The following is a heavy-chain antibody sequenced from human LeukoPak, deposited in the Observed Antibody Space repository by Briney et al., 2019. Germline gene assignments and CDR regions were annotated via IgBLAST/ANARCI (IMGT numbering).Heavy chain of an antibody. CDR2: INHSGST. Sequence: SETLSLTCAVYGGSFGGYYWTWIRQPPGKGLEWIGEINHSGSTSYNPSLMSRVTISVDTSKNQISLELTSVTAADTAVYYCARGTYSSRCGLWGQGTPVTVSS. D-gene: IGHD6-13*01. V-gene: IGHV4-34*01. J-gene: IGHJ1*01. CDR1: GGSFGGYY. CDR3: ARGTYSSRCGL.